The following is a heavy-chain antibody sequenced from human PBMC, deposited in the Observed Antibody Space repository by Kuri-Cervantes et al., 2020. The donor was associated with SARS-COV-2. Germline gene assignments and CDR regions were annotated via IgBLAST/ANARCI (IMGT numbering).Heavy chain of an antibody. CDR1: GYTFTSYG. Sequence: ASVKVSCKASGYTFTSYGINWVRQAPGQGLEWMTWISTYNGNTNYAQKLQDRVTMATDTSTSTAYMELRSLRSDDTAVYYCARDAPMVRGAPHDYWGQGTLVTVSS. J-gene: IGHJ4*02. CDR2: ISTYNGNT. D-gene: IGHD3-10*01. V-gene: IGHV1-18*01. CDR3: ARDAPMVRGAPHDY.